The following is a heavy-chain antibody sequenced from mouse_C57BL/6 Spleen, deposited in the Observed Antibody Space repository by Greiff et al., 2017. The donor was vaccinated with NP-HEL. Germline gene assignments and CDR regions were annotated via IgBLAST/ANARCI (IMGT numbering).Heavy chain of an antibody. CDR3: TRGDYAYAMDY. D-gene: IGHD2-4*01. CDR2: ISSGGDYI. V-gene: IGHV5-9-1*02. J-gene: IGHJ4*01. Sequence: EVKVVESGEGLVKPGGSLKLSCAASGFTFSSYAMSWVRQTPEKRLEWVAYISSGGDYIYYADTVKGRFTISRDNARNTLYLQMSSLKSEDTAMYYCTRGDYAYAMDYWGQGTSVTVSS. CDR1: GFTFSSYA.